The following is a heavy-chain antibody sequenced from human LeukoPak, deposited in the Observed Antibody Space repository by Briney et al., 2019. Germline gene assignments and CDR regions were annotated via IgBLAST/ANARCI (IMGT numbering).Heavy chain of an antibody. J-gene: IGHJ4*02. CDR1: GFTVSSNY. V-gene: IGHV3-53*01. CDR3: ARDRATYDSSVDYFDY. D-gene: IGHD3-22*01. CDR2: LYASGSA. Sequence: GGSLRLSCAASGFTVSSNYMSWVRQAPGKGLEWVSILYASGSAYYADSVKGQFTISRDNSKNTLYLQMNSLRAEDTAVYYCARDRATYDSSVDYFDYWGQGTLVTASS.